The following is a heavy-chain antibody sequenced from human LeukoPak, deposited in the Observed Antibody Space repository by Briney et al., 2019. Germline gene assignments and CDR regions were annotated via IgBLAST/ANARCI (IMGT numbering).Heavy chain of an antibody. D-gene: IGHD3-22*01. CDR1: GYTFTSYD. V-gene: IGHV1-8*03. Sequence: ASVKVSCKASGYTFTSYDINWVRQAPGQGLEWMGWMNPNSGNTGYAQKFQGRVTITRNTSISTAYMELSSLRSEDTAVYYCARRSRDYYDSSGYYRGGYYFDYWSQGTLVTVSS. CDR3: ARRSRDYYDSSGYYRGGYYFDY. J-gene: IGHJ4*02. CDR2: MNPNSGNT.